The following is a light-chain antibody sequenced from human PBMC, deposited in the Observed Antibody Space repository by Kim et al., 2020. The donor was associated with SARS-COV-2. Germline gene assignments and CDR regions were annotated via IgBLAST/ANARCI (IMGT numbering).Light chain of an antibody. V-gene: IGLV1-40*01. Sequence: QRVTISCTGSSSNIGAGYAVHWYQQLPGTAPKLLIYGNTNGPSGVPDRFSGSKSGTSASLAITGLQAEDEADYYCQSYDSSLSGVVFGGGTKLTVL. CDR3: QSYDSSLSGVV. J-gene: IGLJ2*01. CDR2: GNT. CDR1: SSNIGAGYA.